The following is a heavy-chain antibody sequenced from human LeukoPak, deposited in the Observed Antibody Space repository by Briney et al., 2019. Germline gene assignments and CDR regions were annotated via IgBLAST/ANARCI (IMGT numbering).Heavy chain of an antibody. CDR3: ARNRSIAVTGIGRPNAFDI. Sequence: SETLSLTCTVSGGSISSSSNYWGWIRQSPGKGLGWIGSVYYSGSTYYNPSVKSRVTITVDTSKNQFSLNLSSVTAADTAVYFCARNRSIAVTGIGRPNAFDIWGQGTMVTVAS. V-gene: IGHV4-39*01. CDR1: GGSISSSSNY. D-gene: IGHD6-19*01. J-gene: IGHJ3*02. CDR2: VYYSGST.